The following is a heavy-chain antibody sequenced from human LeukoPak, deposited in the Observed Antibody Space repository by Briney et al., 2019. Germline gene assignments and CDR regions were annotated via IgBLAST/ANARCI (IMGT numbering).Heavy chain of an antibody. D-gene: IGHD5-18*01. Sequence: GGSLRLSCAASGFTFSSYSMSWIRQAPGEGLEWVSYISSSGSTIYYAHSVKGRFTISRDNARNSLYLQMNSLRAEDTAVYYCASGVYSYGYVNYWGQGTLVTVSS. V-gene: IGHV3-48*04. CDR2: ISSSGSTI. J-gene: IGHJ4*02. CDR1: GFTFSSYS. CDR3: ASGVYSYGYVNY.